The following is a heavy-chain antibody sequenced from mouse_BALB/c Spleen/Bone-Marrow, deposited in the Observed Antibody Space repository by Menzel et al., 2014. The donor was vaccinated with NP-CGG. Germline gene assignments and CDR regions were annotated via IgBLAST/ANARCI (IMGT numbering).Heavy chain of an antibody. CDR3: TRLDSSGYGAY. J-gene: IGHJ3*01. V-gene: IGHV1-15*01. CDR1: GYIFTDYE. CDR2: IDPETGGT. D-gene: IGHD3-2*01. Sequence: QVQLQQSGAELVRPGASVTLSCKASGYIFTDYEMHWLKQTPVHGLEWIGAIDPETGGTAYNQKFKGRATLTTDKSSSTAYMELRSLTSEDSAVYYCTRLDSSGYGAYWGQGTLVTVSA.